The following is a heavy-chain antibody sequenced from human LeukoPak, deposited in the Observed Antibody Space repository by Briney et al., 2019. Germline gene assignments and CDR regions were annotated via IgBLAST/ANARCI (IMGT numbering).Heavy chain of an antibody. CDR1: GFTFDDYA. Sequence: GXSLRLSCAASGFTFDDYAMHWVRQAQGKGVEWVSLISGDGGSTYYEDSVKGRLTISRDKRKKSMYLQMNSLRTEDTALYYCAKDSSTSPYNYYYYMDVWGKGTTVTVSS. CDR2: ISGDGGST. V-gene: IGHV3-43*02. J-gene: IGHJ6*03. CDR3: AKDSSTSPYNYYYYMDV. D-gene: IGHD2-2*01.